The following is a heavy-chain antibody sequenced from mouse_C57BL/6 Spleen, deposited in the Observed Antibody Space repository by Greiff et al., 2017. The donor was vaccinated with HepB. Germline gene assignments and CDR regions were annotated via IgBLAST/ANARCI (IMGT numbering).Heavy chain of an antibody. J-gene: IGHJ3*01. CDR1: GYTFTSYW. CDR2: IDPSDSET. CDR3: AREGDCYYGWFAY. Sequence: QVQLQQPGAELVRPGSSVKLSCKASGYTFTSYWMHWVKQRPIQGLEWIGNIDPSDSETHYNQKFKDKATLTVDKSSSTAYMQLSSLTSEDSAVYYCAREGDCYYGWFAYWGQGTLVTVSA. D-gene: IGHD2-3*01. V-gene: IGHV1-52*01.